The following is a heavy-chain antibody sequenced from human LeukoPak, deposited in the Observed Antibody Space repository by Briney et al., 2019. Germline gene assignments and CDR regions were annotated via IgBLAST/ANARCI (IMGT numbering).Heavy chain of an antibody. CDR1: GFTFDDYA. V-gene: IGHV3-9*01. CDR2: ISWNSGSI. Sequence: GGSLRLSSAASGFTFDDYAMHWVRQAPGKGLEWVSGISWNSGSIGYADSVKGRFTISRDNAKNSLYLQMNSLRVEDTAVYYGPRDRATDGGYDRVNYWAQGTPETVSS. J-gene: IGHJ4*02. D-gene: IGHD5-12*01. CDR3: PRDRATDGGYDRVNY.